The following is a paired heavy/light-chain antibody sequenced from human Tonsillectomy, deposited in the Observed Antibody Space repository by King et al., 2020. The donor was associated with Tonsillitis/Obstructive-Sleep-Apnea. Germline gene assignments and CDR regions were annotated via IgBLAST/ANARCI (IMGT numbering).Light chain of an antibody. CDR1: SLRSYY. J-gene: IGLJ3*02. V-gene: IGLV3-19*01. CDR2: GKN. Sequence: SSELTQDPVVSVALGQTVRITCQGDSLRSYYASWYQQKPGQAPVLVIYGKNNRPSGIPDRFSGSSSGDTTSLTISGAQAEDEADYYCHSRDSSGNHQVFGGGTKLTVL. CDR3: HSRDSSGNHQV.
Heavy chain of an antibody. CDR2: IYYSGGT. CDR1: GGSISSHY. V-gene: IGHV4-59*11. Sequence: QVQLQESGPGLVKPSETLSLTCTVFGGSISSHYWSWIRQAPGKGLEWIGYIYYSGGTNYNPSLKSRVTIAVDTSKNQFSLKLSSVTAADTAVYYCARVGEGEGSSPRGYYNYYYMDVWGKGTTVTVSS. CDR3: ARVGEGEGSSPRGYYNYYYMDV. D-gene: IGHD6-6*01. J-gene: IGHJ6*03.